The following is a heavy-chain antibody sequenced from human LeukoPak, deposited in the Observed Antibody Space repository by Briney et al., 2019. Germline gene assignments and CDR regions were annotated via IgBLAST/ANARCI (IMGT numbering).Heavy chain of an antibody. CDR1: GFTFSSYA. CDR2: ISGSGGST. Sequence: TGGSLRLSCAASGFTFSSYAMSWVRQAPGKGLEWVSAISGSGGSTYYADSVKGRFTISRDNSKNTLYLQMNSLRAEDTAVYYCAKARPEIAARVGYYYYGMDVWGQGTTVTVSS. J-gene: IGHJ6*02. CDR3: AKARPEIAARVGYYYYGMDV. D-gene: IGHD6-6*01. V-gene: IGHV3-23*01.